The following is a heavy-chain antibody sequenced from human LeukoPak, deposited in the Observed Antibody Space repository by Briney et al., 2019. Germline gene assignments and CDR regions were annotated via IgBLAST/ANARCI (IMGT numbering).Heavy chain of an antibody. CDR2: IIPILGIA. J-gene: IGHJ4*02. CDR3: ARDSIAAAGVGVY. D-gene: IGHD6-13*01. Sequence: SVKVSCKASGGTFSSYAISWVRQAPGQGLEWMGRIIPILGIADYAQKFQGRVTITADKSTSTAYMELSSLRSEDTAVYYCARDSIAAAGVGVYWGQGTLVTASS. CDR1: GGTFSSYA. V-gene: IGHV1-69*04.